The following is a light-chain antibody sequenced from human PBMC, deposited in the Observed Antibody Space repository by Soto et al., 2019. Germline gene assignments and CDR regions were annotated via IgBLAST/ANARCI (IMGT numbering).Light chain of an antibody. CDR2: GAS. J-gene: IGKJ1*01. Sequence: EIVLTQTPGTLSLSPGDRATLSCRASQSVSTSYLAWYQQKFGQAPRLLIYGASSRATGIPDRFSGSGSGTDLTLTISRLEPEEFEVYYWQQYGRSSWTFGQGPKVEIK. CDR3: QQYGRSSWT. V-gene: IGKV3-20*01. CDR1: QSVSTSY.